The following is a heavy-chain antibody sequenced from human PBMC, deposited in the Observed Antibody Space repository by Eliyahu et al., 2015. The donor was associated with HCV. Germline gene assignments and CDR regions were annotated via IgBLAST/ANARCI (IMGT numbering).Heavy chain of an antibody. CDR3: AKDAAIAVAGTGGYYFDY. Sequence: EVQLVESGGVVVQPGGSLRLSCAASXFPFXXXTMPWVRQAPGKGLEWLSLISWDGSSTYYADSVKGRFTISRDNSKNSLYLQMNSLRTEDTALYYCAKDAAIAVAGTGGYYFDYWGQGTLVTVSS. V-gene: IGHV3-43*01. CDR2: ISWDGSST. CDR1: XFPFXXXT. J-gene: IGHJ4*02. D-gene: IGHD6-19*01.